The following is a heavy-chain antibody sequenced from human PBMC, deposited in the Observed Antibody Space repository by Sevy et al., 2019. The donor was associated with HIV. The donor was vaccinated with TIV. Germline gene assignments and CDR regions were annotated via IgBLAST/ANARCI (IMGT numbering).Heavy chain of an antibody. CDR2: ISSTSSYI. Sequence: GGSLRLSCAASGFTFSTNSMNWVRQAPGKGLEWVSSISSTSSYIDYAYSVKGRFTISRDNAKNSLYLQMNNLRAEDTAVYYCARDYNSGWRKFNLFDPWGQGTLVTVSS. J-gene: IGHJ5*02. CDR3: ARDYNSGWRKFNLFDP. CDR1: GFTFSTNS. V-gene: IGHV3-21*01. D-gene: IGHD6-19*01.